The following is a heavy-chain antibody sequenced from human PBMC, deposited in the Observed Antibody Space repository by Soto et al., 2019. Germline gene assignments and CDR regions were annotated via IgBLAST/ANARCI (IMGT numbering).Heavy chain of an antibody. J-gene: IGHJ4*02. CDR3: TRGLLSPAGSGWYYFDY. V-gene: IGHV3-66*01. CDR2: LYSDGRT. Sequence: GGSLRLSCAASGLTVSNNYMIWVRQAPGKRLEWVSVLYSDGRTYYADSVKGRFTISRDNSKNTLYLQLNGLRVEDTAVYYCTRGLLSPAGSGWYYFDYWGQGMLVTVSS. D-gene: IGHD6-19*01. CDR1: GLTVSNNY.